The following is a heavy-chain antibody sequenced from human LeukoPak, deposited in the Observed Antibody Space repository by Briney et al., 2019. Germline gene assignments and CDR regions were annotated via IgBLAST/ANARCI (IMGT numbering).Heavy chain of an antibody. Sequence: ASVKVSCKASGYTFTSYGISWVRQAPGQGLEWMGWISAYNGNTNYAQKLQGRVTMNTDTSTSTAYMELRSLRSDDTAVYYCARDEFDRDPYDYVRGSYRSPLLGYYYYGMDVWGQGTTVTVSS. CDR1: GYTFTSYG. CDR2: ISAYNGNT. V-gene: IGHV1-18*01. J-gene: IGHJ6*02. CDR3: ARDEFDRDPYDYVRGSYRSPLLGYYYYGMDV. D-gene: IGHD3-16*02.